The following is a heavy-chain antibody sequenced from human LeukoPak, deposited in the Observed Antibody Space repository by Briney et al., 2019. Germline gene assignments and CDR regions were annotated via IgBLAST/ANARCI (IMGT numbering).Heavy chain of an antibody. D-gene: IGHD2-21*02. J-gene: IGHJ3*02. CDR1: GFTFSSYG. CDR2: IRYDGSNK. Sequence: GGSLRLSCAASGFTFSSYGMHWVRQAPGKGLEWVAFIRYDGSNKYDADSVKGRFTISRDNSKNTLYLQMNSLRVEDAAVYYCARELYCGGDCYNDAFDIWGQGTMVTVSS. V-gene: IGHV3-30*02. CDR3: ARELYCGGDCYNDAFDI.